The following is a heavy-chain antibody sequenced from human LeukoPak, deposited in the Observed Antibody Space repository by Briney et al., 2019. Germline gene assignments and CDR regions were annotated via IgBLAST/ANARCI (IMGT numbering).Heavy chain of an antibody. D-gene: IGHD2-15*01. Sequence: SETLSLTCTVSGYSISSGYYWDWIRQPPGKGLEWIGSIYHSGSPYYNSSLKSRVTISVDTSKNQFSLKLGSVTAADTAVYYCAREGRYCGGGRCSYMDVWGKGTTVTVSS. V-gene: IGHV4-38-2*02. CDR3: AREGRYCGGGRCSYMDV. J-gene: IGHJ6*03. CDR2: IYHSGSP. CDR1: GYSISSGYY.